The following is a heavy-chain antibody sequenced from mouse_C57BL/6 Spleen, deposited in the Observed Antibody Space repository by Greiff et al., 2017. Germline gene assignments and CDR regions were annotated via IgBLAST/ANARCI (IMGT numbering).Heavy chain of an antibody. Sequence: DVHLVESGGGLVQPGGSLSLSCAASGFTFTDYYMSWVRQPPGKALEWLGFIRNKANGYTTEYSASVKGRFTISRDNSQSILYLQMNALRAEDSATYYCARTYDGYFNFDYWSQGTTLTVSS. CDR3: ARTYDGYFNFDY. V-gene: IGHV7-3*01. CDR2: IRNKANGYTT. CDR1: GFTFTDYY. D-gene: IGHD2-3*01. J-gene: IGHJ2*01.